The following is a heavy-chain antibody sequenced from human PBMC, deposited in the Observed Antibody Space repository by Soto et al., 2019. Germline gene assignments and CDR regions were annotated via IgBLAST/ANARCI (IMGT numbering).Heavy chain of an antibody. CDR1: GFTFSSYG. Sequence: QVQLVESGGGVVQPGRSLRLSCAASGFTFSSYGMHWVRQAPGKGLEWVSVVWYGGGDKYYADSVKGRFTITRDNVKNTLFVQMSSMGAEDTAVYYCARGDCSSTSWYGDYFDYWGQGTLVPVSS. J-gene: IGHJ4*02. D-gene: IGHD2-2*01. CDR3: ARGDCSSTSWYGDYFDY. V-gene: IGHV3-33*01. CDR2: VWYGGGDK.